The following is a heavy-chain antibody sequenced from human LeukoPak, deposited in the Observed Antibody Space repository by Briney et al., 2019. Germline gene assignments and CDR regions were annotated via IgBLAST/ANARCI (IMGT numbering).Heavy chain of an antibody. Sequence: SGTLSLTCAVYGGSFRSYFWSWIRQAPGRGLEWMGEIIYPGSNSHTPAVESRVAISVETSKNQFSRKLSSVTAADTAVYYCAREGVNSGSYYWFDPWGQGTLITVSS. CDR1: GGSFRSYF. D-gene: IGHD3-10*01. J-gene: IGHJ5*02. CDR3: AREGVNSGSYYWFDP. CDR2: IIYPGSN. V-gene: IGHV4-34*12.